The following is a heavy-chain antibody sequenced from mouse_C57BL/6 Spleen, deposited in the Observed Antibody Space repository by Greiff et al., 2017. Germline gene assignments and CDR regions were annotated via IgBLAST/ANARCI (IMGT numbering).Heavy chain of an antibody. J-gene: IGHJ4*01. Sequence: QVQLQQSGAELVKPGASVKISCKASGYAFSSYWMNWVKQRPGKGLEWIGQIYPGDGDTNYNGKFKGKATLTADKSSSTAYMQLSSLTSEDSAVYFCARGGVWEYAMDYWGQGTSVTVSS. V-gene: IGHV1-80*01. CDR1: GYAFSSYW. CDR3: ARGGVWEYAMDY. D-gene: IGHD4-1*01. CDR2: IYPGDGDT.